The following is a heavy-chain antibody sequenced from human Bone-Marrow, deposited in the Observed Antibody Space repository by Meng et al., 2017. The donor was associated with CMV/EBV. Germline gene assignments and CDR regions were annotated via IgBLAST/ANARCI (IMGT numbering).Heavy chain of an antibody. CDR3: ARDEYSSGWPGDY. V-gene: IGHV1-18*01. J-gene: IGHJ4*02. D-gene: IGHD6-19*01. CDR2: ISPYNANT. Sequence: ASVKVSCKASGYTFTSYDITWVRQAPGQGLEWMGWISPYNANTNYAQKLQGRVTMTTDTSTSTAYMELRSLTSDDTALYYCARDEYSSGWPGDYWGQGTLVTVSS. CDR1: GYTFTSYD.